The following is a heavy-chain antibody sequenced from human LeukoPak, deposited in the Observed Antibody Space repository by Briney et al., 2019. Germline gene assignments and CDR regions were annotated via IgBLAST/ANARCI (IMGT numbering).Heavy chain of an antibody. V-gene: IGHV4-30-4*08. CDR1: GGSISSSSYY. CDR2: IYYSGST. J-gene: IGHJ3*02. Sequence: PSETLSLTCTVSGGSISSSSYYWGWIRQPPGKGLEWIGYIYYSGSTYYNPSLKSRVTISVDMSRNQFSLKLSSVTAADTAVYYCARGSFSFGYYYDSSDYRDAFDIWGQGTMVTVSS. D-gene: IGHD3-22*01. CDR3: ARGSFSFGYYYDSSDYRDAFDI.